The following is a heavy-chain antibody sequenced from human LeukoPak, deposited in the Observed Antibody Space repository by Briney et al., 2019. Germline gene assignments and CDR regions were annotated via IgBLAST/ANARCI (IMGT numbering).Heavy chain of an antibody. CDR1: GDSVSSNSAA. CDR3: ARSRGAIVDY. Sequence: QTLSLTCAISGDSVSSNSAAWNWIRQSPSRGLEWLGRTYYRSKWVNDYATSVKSRISINPDISANQFSLQLNSVTPEDTAVYYCARSRGAIVDYWGQGTLVTVSS. CDR2: TYYRSKWVN. J-gene: IGHJ4*02. V-gene: IGHV6-1*01.